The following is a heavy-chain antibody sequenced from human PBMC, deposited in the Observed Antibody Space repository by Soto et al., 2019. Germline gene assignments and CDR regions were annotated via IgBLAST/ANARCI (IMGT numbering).Heavy chain of an antibody. V-gene: IGHV1-18*01. J-gene: IGHJ6*03. D-gene: IGHD2-2*01. Sequence: ASVKVSCKASGYTFTSYGISWVRQAPGQGLEWMGWISAYNGNTNYAQKLQGRVTMTTDTSTSTAYMELRSLRSDDTAVYYCARDGWDIVVVPAATGSYMDVWGKGTTVTVSS. CDR3: ARDGWDIVVVPAATGSYMDV. CDR2: ISAYNGNT. CDR1: GYTFTSYG.